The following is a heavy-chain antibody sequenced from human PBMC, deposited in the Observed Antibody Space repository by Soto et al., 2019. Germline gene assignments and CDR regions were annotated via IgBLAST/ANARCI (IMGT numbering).Heavy chain of an antibody. J-gene: IGHJ4*02. Sequence: GGSLRLSCAASGFTFSDHYMDWVRQAPGKGLEWVGRSRNKANGYSTEYAASVKGRFTVSRDESKNSLYLQMNSLKIEDTAVYYCARDSRAVAGFVSWGQGTLVTVFS. CDR2: SRNKANGYST. V-gene: IGHV3-72*01. CDR3: ARDSRAVAGFVS. D-gene: IGHD6-19*01. CDR1: GFTFSDHY.